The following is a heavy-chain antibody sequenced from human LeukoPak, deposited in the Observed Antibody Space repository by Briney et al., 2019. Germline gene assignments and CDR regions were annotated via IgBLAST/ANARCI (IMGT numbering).Heavy chain of an antibody. CDR1: AFTFSSYG. CDR3: AKEGYDRSGYCFDY. D-gene: IGHD3-22*01. V-gene: IGHV3-30*02. CDR2: IQYDGRNK. Sequence: TGGSLRLSCAASAFTFSSYGMHWVRQAPGKGLEWVSFIQYDGRNKYYADSVKGRFTISRDNSKDTLYLQMNNLRPEDTAVYYCAKEGYDRSGYCFDYWGQGTLVTVSS. J-gene: IGHJ4*02.